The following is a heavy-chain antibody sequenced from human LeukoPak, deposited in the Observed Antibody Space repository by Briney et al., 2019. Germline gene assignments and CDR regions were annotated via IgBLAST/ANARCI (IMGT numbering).Heavy chain of an antibody. J-gene: IGHJ4*02. CDR3: AAVIDY. CDR1: GFTFSSYE. Sequence: PGGSLRLSCAASGFTFSSYEMNWIRQAPGKGLEWISYISNSGSTKYYADSVKGRFTISRDNAKNSVFLQMNSLRAEDTAVYYCAAVIDYGGQGTLVTVSS. CDR2: ISNSGSTK. V-gene: IGHV3-48*03.